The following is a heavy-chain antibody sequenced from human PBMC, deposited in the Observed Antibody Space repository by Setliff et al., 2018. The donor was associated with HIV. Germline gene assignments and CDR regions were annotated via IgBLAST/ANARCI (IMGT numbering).Heavy chain of an antibody. Sequence: PSETLSLTCTVSGDSISSYYWSWIRQPPGKGLEWIGYIYYSGSTNYNPSLKSRVTISVDTPKNQFSLKLSSVTAADTAVYYCARDGDYNYYVMDVWGQGTTVTVSS. J-gene: IGHJ6*02. CDR3: ARDGDYNYYVMDV. D-gene: IGHD4-17*01. V-gene: IGHV4-59*01. CDR1: GDSISSYY. CDR2: IYYSGST.